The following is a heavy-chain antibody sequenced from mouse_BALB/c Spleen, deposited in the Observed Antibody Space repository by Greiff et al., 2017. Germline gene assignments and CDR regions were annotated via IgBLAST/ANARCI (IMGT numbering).Heavy chain of an antibody. CDR3: AGFDAMDY. CDR1: GYSITSDYA. J-gene: IGHJ4*01. CDR2: ISYSGST. V-gene: IGHV3-2*02. Sequence: DVKLQESGPGLVKPSQSLSLTCTVTGYSITSDYAWNWIRQFPGNKLEWMGYISYSGSTSYNPSLKSRISITRDTSKNQFFLQLNSVTTEDTATYYCAGFDAMDYWGQGTSVTVSS.